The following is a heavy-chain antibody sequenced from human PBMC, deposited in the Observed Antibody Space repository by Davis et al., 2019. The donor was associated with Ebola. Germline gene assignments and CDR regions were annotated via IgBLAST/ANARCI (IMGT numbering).Heavy chain of an antibody. D-gene: IGHD3-10*01. Sequence: ASVKVSCKASGYTFIGYYVHWVRQAPGQGLEWMGRIDPNSGDADYAQKFQGRVTMTRDTSITTAYMELSSLRSEDTTLYYCARSGLYGSGTYYSDYWGQGTLVTVSS. CDR3: ARSGLYGSGTYYSDY. CDR2: IDPNSGDA. V-gene: IGHV1-2*06. J-gene: IGHJ4*02. CDR1: GYTFIGYY.